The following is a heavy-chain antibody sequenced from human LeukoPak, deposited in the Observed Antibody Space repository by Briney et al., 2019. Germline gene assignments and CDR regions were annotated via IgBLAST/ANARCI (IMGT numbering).Heavy chain of an antibody. Sequence: SVKVSCKASGGTFSSYAISWVRQAPGQGLEWMGGIIPIFGTANYAQKFQGRVTITADESTSTAYMELSSLRSEDTAVYYCAKGYDSSGPYFRYGMDVWGQGTTVTVSS. V-gene: IGHV1-69*13. CDR3: AKGYDSSGPYFRYGMDV. CDR2: IIPIFGTA. J-gene: IGHJ6*02. CDR1: GGTFSSYA. D-gene: IGHD3-22*01.